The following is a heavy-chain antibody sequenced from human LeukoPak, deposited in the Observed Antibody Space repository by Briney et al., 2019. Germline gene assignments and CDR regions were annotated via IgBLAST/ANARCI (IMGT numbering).Heavy chain of an antibody. D-gene: IGHD2-15*01. V-gene: IGHV3-9*01. Sequence: PGGSLRLSCAASGFTFDNYAMHWVRQAPGKGLEWVSGISWNSGSIGYADSVKGRFTISRDNAKNSLYLQMNSLRAEDTALYCCAKDPYCSGGSCYPRILDYWGQGTLVTVSS. CDR2: ISWNSGSI. CDR3: AKDPYCSGGSCYPRILDY. J-gene: IGHJ4*02. CDR1: GFTFDNYA.